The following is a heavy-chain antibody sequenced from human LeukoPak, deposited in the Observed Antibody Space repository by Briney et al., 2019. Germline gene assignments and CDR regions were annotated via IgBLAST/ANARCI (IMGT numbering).Heavy chain of an antibody. V-gene: IGHV4-39*01. CDR3: ARTESYDILTGYWYFDY. Sequence: PSETLSLTCTVSGGSISSYYWGWIRQPPGKGLEWIGSIYYSGSMYYNPSLKSRLTIFVDTSKNQFSLKLSSVTAADTAVYYCARTESYDILTGYWYFDYWGQGILVTVSS. CDR2: IYYSGSM. J-gene: IGHJ4*02. CDR1: GGSISSYY. D-gene: IGHD3-9*01.